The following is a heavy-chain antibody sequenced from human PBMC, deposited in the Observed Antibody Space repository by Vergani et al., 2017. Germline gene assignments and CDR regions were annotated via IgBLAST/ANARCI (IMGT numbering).Heavy chain of an antibody. J-gene: IGHJ4*02. D-gene: IGHD3-10*01. CDR1: GSTFTSYG. Sequence: QVQLVQSGAEVKKPGASVKVSCKASGSTFTSYGIGWVRQALGQGLEWMGWISAYNGNTNYAQKLQGRVTMTTDTSTSTAYMELRSLRSDDTAVYYCARDQGSYYGSGSYYHFDYWGQGTLVTVSS. V-gene: IGHV1-18*01. CDR2: ISAYNGNT. CDR3: ARDQGSYYGSGSYYHFDY.